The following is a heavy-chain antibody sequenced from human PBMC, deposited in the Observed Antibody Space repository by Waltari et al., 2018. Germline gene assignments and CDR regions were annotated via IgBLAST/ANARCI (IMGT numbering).Heavy chain of an antibody. V-gene: IGHV4-39*01. CDR2: IYYSGST. D-gene: IGHD3-10*01. Sequence: QLQLQESGPGLVKPSETLSLTCTVSGGSISSSSYYWGWIRQPPGKGLEWIGSIYYSGSTYYNPSLKSRVTISVDTSKNQFSLKLSSVTAADTAVYYRARLNPSGRRYFDYWGQGTLVTVSS. CDR3: ARLNPSGRRYFDY. J-gene: IGHJ4*02. CDR1: GGSISSSSYY.